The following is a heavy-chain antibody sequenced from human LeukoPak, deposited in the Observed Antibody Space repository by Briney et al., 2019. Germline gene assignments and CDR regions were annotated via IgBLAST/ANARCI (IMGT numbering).Heavy chain of an antibody. Sequence: SETLSLTCTVSGGSISSYYWSWIRQPPGKGLEWIGYIYYSGSTNYNPSLKSRVTISVDTSKNQFSLKLSSVTAADTAVYYCATQGPMGGFDCSSTSCYNWFDPWGQGTLVTVSS. V-gene: IGHV4-59*12. CDR1: GGSISSYY. CDR2: IYYSGST. D-gene: IGHD2-2*01. CDR3: ATQGPMGGFDCSSTSCYNWFDP. J-gene: IGHJ5*02.